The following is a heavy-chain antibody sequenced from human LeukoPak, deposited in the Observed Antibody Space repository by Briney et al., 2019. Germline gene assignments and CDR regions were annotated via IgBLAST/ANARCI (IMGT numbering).Heavy chain of an antibody. Sequence: GESLKISCKASGYTFINYWIVWVRQMPEKGLELMGLIYPGDSDTRYSPSFQGHVTISADKSINTAYLQWNSLEASDTATYYCARQANHCSGNSCSALYFDSWGQGTLVTVSS. J-gene: IGHJ4*02. D-gene: IGHD6-19*01. CDR1: GYTFINYW. CDR3: ARQANHCSGNSCSALYFDS. CDR2: IYPGDSDT. V-gene: IGHV5-51*01.